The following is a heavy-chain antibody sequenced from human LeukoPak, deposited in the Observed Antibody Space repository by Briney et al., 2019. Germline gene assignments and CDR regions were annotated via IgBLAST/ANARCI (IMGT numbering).Heavy chain of an antibody. CDR1: GYTLTELS. Sequence: ASVKVSCKVSGYTLTELSMHWVRQAPGKGLEWMGWINPNSGDTNYAQKFQGRVTMTRDTSISTGYMELSRLRSDDTAVYYCARGGGWYFGYDPFDYWGQGTLVTVSS. CDR2: INPNSGDT. D-gene: IGHD6-19*01. V-gene: IGHV1-2*02. CDR3: ARGGGWYFGYDPFDY. J-gene: IGHJ4*02.